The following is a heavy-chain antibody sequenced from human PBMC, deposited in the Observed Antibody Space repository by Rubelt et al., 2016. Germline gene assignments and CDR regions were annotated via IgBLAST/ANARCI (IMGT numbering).Heavy chain of an antibody. CDR2: IWSDGSNK. CDR1: GFIFSNYG. J-gene: IGHJ4*02. D-gene: IGHD6-19*01. Sequence: VQLVESGGGLVQPGGSLRLSCAASGFIFSNYGIHWVRQAPGKGLEWVAIIWSDGSNKYYADSVKGRFTISRDNSKNTLFLKMNSRRAEDTAVYYCARERTRFSSGWRPSYYFDYWGQGTLVTVSS. CDR3: ARERTRFSSGWRPSYYFDY. V-gene: IGHV3-33*01.